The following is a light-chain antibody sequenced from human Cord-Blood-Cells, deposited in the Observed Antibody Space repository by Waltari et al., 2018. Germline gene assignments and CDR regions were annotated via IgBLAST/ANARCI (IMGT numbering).Light chain of an antibody. J-gene: IGLJ3*02. Sequence: QSALTQPASVSGSPGQSITISCTGTSSDVGGYNYVSCYQQHPGKAPKLIIYDVSNRPSGVSNRFSGSKSGNTASLTISGLQAEDEADYYCSSYTSSSTPWVFGGGTKLTVL. CDR1: SSDVGGYNY. V-gene: IGLV2-14*01. CDR2: DVS. CDR3: SSYTSSSTPWV.